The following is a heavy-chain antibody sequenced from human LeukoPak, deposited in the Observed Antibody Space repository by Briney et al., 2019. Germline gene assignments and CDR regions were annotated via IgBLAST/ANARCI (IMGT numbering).Heavy chain of an antibody. V-gene: IGHV4-34*01. Sequence: SETLSLTCAVYGWSFNDYYWNWIRQPPGKGLEWIGEINARGDTNYNPSLKSRVTMSVDTSKNQFSLRLTSMIAADTAVYYCARGQVPAARGYNWFDPWGQGTLVTVSP. J-gene: IGHJ5*02. D-gene: IGHD2-2*01. CDR2: INARGDT. CDR1: GWSFNDYY. CDR3: ARGQVPAARGYNWFDP.